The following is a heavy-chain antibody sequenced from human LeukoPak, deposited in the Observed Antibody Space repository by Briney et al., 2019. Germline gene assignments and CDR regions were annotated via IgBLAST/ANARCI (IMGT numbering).Heavy chain of an antibody. CDR2: INPNSGGT. CDR3: ARQIVVVPAASKDYYYYYYMDV. Sequence: ASVKVSCKASGDTFTGYYMHWVRQAPGQGLEWMGWINPNSGGTSYAQKFQGRVTMTRDTSISTAYMELSRLRSDDTAVYYCARQIVVVPAASKDYYYYYYMDVWGKGTTVTVSS. V-gene: IGHV1-2*02. J-gene: IGHJ6*03. CDR1: GDTFTGYY. D-gene: IGHD2-2*01.